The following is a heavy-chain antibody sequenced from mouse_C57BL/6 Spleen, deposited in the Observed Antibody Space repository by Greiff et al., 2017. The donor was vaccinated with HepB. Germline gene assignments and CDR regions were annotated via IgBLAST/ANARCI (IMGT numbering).Heavy chain of an antibody. CDR3: AREGLLYAMDY. V-gene: IGHV4-1*01. D-gene: IGHD2-3*01. CDR1: GIDFSRYW. J-gene: IGHJ4*01. CDR2: INPDSSTI. Sequence: EADGIDFSRYWMSWVRRAPGKGLEWIGEINPDSSTINYAPSLKDKFIISRDNAKNTLYLQMSKVRSEDTALYYCAREGLLYAMDYWGQGTSVTVSS.